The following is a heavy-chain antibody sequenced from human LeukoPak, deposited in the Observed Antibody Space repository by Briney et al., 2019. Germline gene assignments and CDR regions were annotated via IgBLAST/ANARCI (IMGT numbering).Heavy chain of an antibody. Sequence: GASVKVSCKASGGTFSSYAISWVRQAPGQGLEWMGGIIPIFGTANYAQKFQGRVTITADESTSTAYMELSSLRSEDTAVYYCASNHPDCSGGSCYSGEFWFDPWGQGTLVTVPS. J-gene: IGHJ5*02. CDR3: ASNHPDCSGGSCYSGEFWFDP. D-gene: IGHD2-15*01. CDR1: GGTFSSYA. CDR2: IIPIFGTA. V-gene: IGHV1-69*13.